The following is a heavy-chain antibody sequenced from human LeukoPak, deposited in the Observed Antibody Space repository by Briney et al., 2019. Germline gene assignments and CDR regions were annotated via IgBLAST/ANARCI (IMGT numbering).Heavy chain of an antibody. V-gene: IGHV6-1*01. CDR2: TYYRSKWYN. J-gene: IGHJ6*02. CDR3: ALARSEYHYGMDV. Sequence: SQTLSLTCAISGDSVSSISVAWNWIRQSPSRGLEWLGRTYYRSKWYNEYAVSVKGRIKLNPDPSKNQFSLQLNSVTPEDTAVYYCALARSEYHYGMDVWGQGATVTVSS. CDR1: GDSVSSISVA.